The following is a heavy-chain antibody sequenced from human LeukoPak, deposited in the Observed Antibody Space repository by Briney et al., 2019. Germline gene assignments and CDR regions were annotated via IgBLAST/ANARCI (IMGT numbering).Heavy chain of an antibody. CDR1: GFTVSSNY. CDR2: IYSGGST. J-gene: IGHJ4*02. CDR3: ARSSARVGGYSYGCPIDY. V-gene: IGHV3-53*01. Sequence: PGGSLRLSCAASGFTVSSNYMSWVRQAPGKGLEWVSVIYSGGSTYYADSVKGRFTISRDNSKNTLYLQMNSLRAEDTAVYYCARSSARVGGYSYGCPIDYWGQGTLVTVSS. D-gene: IGHD5-18*01.